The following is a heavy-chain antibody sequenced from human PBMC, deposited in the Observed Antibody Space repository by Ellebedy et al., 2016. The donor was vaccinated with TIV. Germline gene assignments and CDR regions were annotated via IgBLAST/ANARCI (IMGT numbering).Heavy chain of an antibody. J-gene: IGHJ5*02. CDR1: GFTFGHYA. CDR2: IWYDGSNE. V-gene: IGHV3-33*06. CDR3: VKTDQAAINWFDP. Sequence: GESLKISCAASGFTFGHYAMHWVRQAPGKGLEWVAVIWYDGSNEFYADSVKGRFTISRDNSKNTLYLQMSSLRADDTAVYYCVKTDQAAINWFDPWGQGTLVTVSS. D-gene: IGHD2-2*01.